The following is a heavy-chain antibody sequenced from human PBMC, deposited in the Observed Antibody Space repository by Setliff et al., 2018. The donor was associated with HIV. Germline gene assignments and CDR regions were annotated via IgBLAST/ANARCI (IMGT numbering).Heavy chain of an antibody. Sequence: SETLSLTCSVSGISINGYYWSWIRQSPRTRLEWIGYVSSIGNTDYNPSRKSRVTISVDTSKNQFSLQLNSVTAADTAVYFCARTRAPYFFDFWGQGAQVTVSS. CDR2: VSSIGNT. CDR3: ARTRAPYFFDF. D-gene: IGHD1-26*01. CDR1: GISINGYY. J-gene: IGHJ4*02. V-gene: IGHV4-4*08.